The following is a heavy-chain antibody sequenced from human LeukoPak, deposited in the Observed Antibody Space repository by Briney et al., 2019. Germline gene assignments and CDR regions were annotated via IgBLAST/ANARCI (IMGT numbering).Heavy chain of an antibody. D-gene: IGHD2-2*01. Sequence: GESLRLSCAASGFSFSRYWIHWVRQAPGKGLEWVSRINPDGSTTTYADSVKGRFTISRDNAENTLYLQMNSLRPEDAALYYCAKDQPEAYFDYWGQGTLVTVSS. CDR1: GFSFSRYW. CDR2: INPDGSTT. CDR3: AKDQPEAYFDY. V-gene: IGHV3-74*01. J-gene: IGHJ4*02.